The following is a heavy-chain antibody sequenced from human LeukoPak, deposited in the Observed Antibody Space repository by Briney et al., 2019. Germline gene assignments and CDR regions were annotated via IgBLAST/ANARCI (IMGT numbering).Heavy chain of an antibody. V-gene: IGHV4-39*01. J-gene: IGHJ4*02. CDR2: IYYSGST. Sequence: SETRSLTCTVSGGSISSSSYYWGWIRQPPGKGLEWIGSIYYSGSTYYNPSLKSRVTISVDTSKNQFSLKLSSVTAADTAVYYCARHPKYFDWLLSFDYWGQGTLVTVSS. CDR1: GGSISSSSYY. D-gene: IGHD3-9*01. CDR3: ARHPKYFDWLLSFDY.